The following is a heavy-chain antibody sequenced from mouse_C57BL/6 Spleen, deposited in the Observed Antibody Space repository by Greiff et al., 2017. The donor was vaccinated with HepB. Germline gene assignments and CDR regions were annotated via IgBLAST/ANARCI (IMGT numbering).Heavy chain of an antibody. Sequence: DVKLQESGPGLVKPSQSLSLTCSVTGYSITSGYYWNWIRQFPGNKLEWMGYISYDGSNKYNPSLKNRISITRDTSKNQFFLKLNSVTTEDTATYYCARDQNDDYFFAYWGQGTLVTVSA. V-gene: IGHV3-6*01. CDR2: ISYDGSN. CDR1: GYSITSGYY. J-gene: IGHJ3*01. D-gene: IGHD2-4*01. CDR3: ARDQNDDYFFAY.